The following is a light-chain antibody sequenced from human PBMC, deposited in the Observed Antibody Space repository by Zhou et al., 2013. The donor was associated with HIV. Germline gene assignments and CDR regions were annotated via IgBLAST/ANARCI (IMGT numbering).Light chain of an antibody. CDR3: QQSYTIPRT. V-gene: IGKV1-39*01. CDR1: LSIASY. CDR2: AAS. Sequence: DILLTQSPPSLSASVGDTVTIICRASLSIASYLNWYQHKPGKAPKLLIYAASSLQRGVPSRFSGSGSGTDFILTISSLQPEDFAAYFCQQSYTIPRTFGAGTRVEIK. J-gene: IGKJ4*01.